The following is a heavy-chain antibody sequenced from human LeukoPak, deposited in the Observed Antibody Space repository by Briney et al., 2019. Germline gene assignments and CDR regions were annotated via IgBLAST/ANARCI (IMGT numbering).Heavy chain of an antibody. D-gene: IGHD1-26*01. V-gene: IGHV4-31*03. Sequence: SETLSLTCTVSGVSISSGGYYWSWIRQHPGKGLEWIGYIYYSGSTYYNPSLKSRVTISVDTSKNQFSLKLSSVTAADTAVYYCATASGSYYPIDYWGQGTLVTVSS. CDR2: IYYSGST. CDR1: GVSISSGGYY. J-gene: IGHJ4*02. CDR3: ATASGSYYPIDY.